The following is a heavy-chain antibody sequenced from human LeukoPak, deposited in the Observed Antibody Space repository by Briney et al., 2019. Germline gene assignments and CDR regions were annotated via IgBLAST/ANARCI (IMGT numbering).Heavy chain of an antibody. Sequence: PGGSLRLSCAASGFTFSSYAMGWVRQAPGKGLEWVSGISGSGGSTYYADSVKGRFTISRDNSKNTLYLQMTSLRAEDTAVYYCAKDQVWIVVGSFDYWGQGTLVTVSS. CDR2: ISGSGGST. CDR1: GFTFSSYA. D-gene: IGHD3-22*01. CDR3: AKDQVWIVVGSFDY. V-gene: IGHV3-23*01. J-gene: IGHJ4*02.